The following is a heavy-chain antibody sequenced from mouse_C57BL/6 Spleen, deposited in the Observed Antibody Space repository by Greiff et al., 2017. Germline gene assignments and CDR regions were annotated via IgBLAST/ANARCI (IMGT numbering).Heavy chain of an antibody. CDR1: GYTFTDYY. D-gene: IGHD1-1*01. CDR3: SYYDRSPFAY. J-gene: IGHJ3*01. CDR2: INPNNGGT. V-gene: IGHV1-26*01. Sequence: EVQLQQSGPELVKPGASVKISCKASGYTFTDYYMNWVKQSHGKSLEWIGDINPNNGGTRYNPKFKGKATLTVDTSSSTAYMERRSLTAEDSAVYYCSYYDRSPFAYWGQGTLVTVSA.